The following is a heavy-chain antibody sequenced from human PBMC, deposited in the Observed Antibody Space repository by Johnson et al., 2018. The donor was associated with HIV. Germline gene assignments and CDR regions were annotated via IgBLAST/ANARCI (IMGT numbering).Heavy chain of an antibody. V-gene: IGHV3-30*19. J-gene: IGHJ3*02. Sequence: QVQLVESGGGVVLPGGSLRLSCAASRFTFNNYGMHWVRQAPGKGLEWVAVISYDGSNKYYADSVKGRFTISRDNAKNSLYLQMNSLRAEDPAVDYCASGLINEYGWGSYRYGDAFDIWGQGTMVTVSS. CDR2: ISYDGSNK. CDR1: RFTFNNYG. D-gene: IGHD3-16*02. CDR3: ASGLINEYGWGSYRYGDAFDI.